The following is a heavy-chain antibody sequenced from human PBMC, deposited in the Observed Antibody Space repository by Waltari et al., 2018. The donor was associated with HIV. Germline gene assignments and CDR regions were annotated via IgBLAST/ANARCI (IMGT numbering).Heavy chain of an antibody. Sequence: EVQLVESGGDLLKPGGCLRLSCAASGFTLNSVWMSWVRQAPGEGMEWVGRIKTKGGGGATDYAAAVKGRFTISRDDSKNTVYLQMNSLKIEDTAVYYCTSEEYYGSGSHFDYWGQGTLVTVSS. CDR1: GFTLNSVW. J-gene: IGHJ4*02. V-gene: IGHV3-15*01. CDR3: TSEEYYGSGSHFDY. D-gene: IGHD3-10*01. CDR2: IKTKGGGGAT.